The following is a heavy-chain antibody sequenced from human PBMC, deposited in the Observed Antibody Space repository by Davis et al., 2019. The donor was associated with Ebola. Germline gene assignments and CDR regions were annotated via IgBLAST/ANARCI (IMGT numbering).Heavy chain of an antibody. CDR1: GFTFSSYG. D-gene: IGHD2-21*01. Sequence: GESLKISCAASGFTFSSYGMSWVRQAPGKGLEWVSGISGSDDTTNYADSVNGRFTISRDNSKNTLYLHMNGLRAEDTAVYYCAKDTSRSLSSHVVWGQGTLVTVSS. CDR3: AKDTSRSLSSHVV. J-gene: IGHJ4*02. CDR2: ISGSDDTT. V-gene: IGHV3-23*01.